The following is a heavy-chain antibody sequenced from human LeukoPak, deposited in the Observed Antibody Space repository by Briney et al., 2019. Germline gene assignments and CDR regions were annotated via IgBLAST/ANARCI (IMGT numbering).Heavy chain of an antibody. Sequence: PGGSLRLSCAASGFTFSSYGMHWVRQAPGKGLEWVACIRSDGSNQYYADSVKGRFTISRDNSKNTLYLQMNSLRAEDTSVYYCARDLTSVRGVNSFDYWGQGTLVTVSS. CDR3: ARDLTSVRGVNSFDY. J-gene: IGHJ4*02. V-gene: IGHV3-30*02. CDR2: IRSDGSNQ. D-gene: IGHD3-10*01. CDR1: GFTFSSYG.